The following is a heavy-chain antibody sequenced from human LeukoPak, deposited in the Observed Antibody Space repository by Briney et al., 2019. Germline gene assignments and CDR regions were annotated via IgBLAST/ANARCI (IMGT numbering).Heavy chain of an antibody. Sequence: GGSLRLSCAASGFTFSGYIMNWVRQAPGKGLEWVSFISSTSNTIYYADSVKGRFTVSRDNAKNSLYLQMNSLRAEDTAVYYCAKTKGDYDFWSGYTPYFFDYWGQGTLVTVSS. J-gene: IGHJ4*02. D-gene: IGHD3-3*01. CDR1: GFTFSGYI. CDR3: AKTKGDYDFWSGYTPYFFDY. V-gene: IGHV3-48*01. CDR2: ISSTSNTI.